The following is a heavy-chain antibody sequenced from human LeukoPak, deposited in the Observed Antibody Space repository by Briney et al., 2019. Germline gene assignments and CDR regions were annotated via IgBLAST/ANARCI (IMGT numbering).Heavy chain of an antibody. D-gene: IGHD2-2*02. V-gene: IGHV3-23*01. CDR3: AKASKDCSSTSCYTY. J-gene: IGHJ4*02. Sequence: GSLRLSCAASGFTFSSYAMNWVRQAPGRGLEWVSGFSGSGGTTYYADSVKGRFTISRDNSKNTLYLQMNSLRAEDTAVYYCAKASKDCSSTSCYTYWGQGTLVTVSS. CDR1: GFTFSSYA. CDR2: FSGSGGTT.